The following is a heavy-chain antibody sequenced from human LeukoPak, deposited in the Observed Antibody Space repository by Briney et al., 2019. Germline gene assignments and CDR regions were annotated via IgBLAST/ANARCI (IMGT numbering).Heavy chain of an antibody. J-gene: IGHJ4*02. CDR2: ISSSGSYI. D-gene: IGHD5-18*01. V-gene: IGHV3-21*01. CDR1: GFTFSSYS. CDR3: ARDADTAMVCDY. Sequence: PGGSLRLSCAASGFTFSSYSMNSVRQAPGKGLEWVSSISSSGSYIYYADSVKGRFTISRDNAKNSLYLQMNSLRAEDTAVYYCARDADTAMVCDYWGQGTLVTVSS.